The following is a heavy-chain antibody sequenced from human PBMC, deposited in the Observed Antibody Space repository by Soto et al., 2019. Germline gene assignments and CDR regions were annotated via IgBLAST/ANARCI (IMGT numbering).Heavy chain of an antibody. CDR3: ARYARYYYDSSGYYSGFDY. Sequence: PSETLSLTCAVSGGSISSSNWWSWVRQPPGKGLEWIGEIYHSGSTNYNPSLKSRVTISVDKSKNQFSLKLSSVTAADTAVYYCARYARYYYDSSGYYSGFDYWGQGTLVTVSS. J-gene: IGHJ4*02. D-gene: IGHD3-22*01. CDR1: GGSISSSNW. CDR2: IYHSGST. V-gene: IGHV4-4*02.